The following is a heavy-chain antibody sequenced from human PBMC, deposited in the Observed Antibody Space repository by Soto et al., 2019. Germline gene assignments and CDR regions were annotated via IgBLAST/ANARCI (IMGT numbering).Heavy chain of an antibody. CDR3: ARHLGDGYNSVWFDP. CDR1: GYSFTSYW. D-gene: IGHD5-12*01. Sequence: PGESLKISCKGSGYSFTSYWISWVRQMPGKGLEWMGRIDPSDSYTNYSPSFQGHVTISADKSISTAYLQWSSLKASDAAMYYCARHLGDGYNSVWFDPWGQGTLVTVSS. V-gene: IGHV5-10-1*01. CDR2: IDPSDSYT. J-gene: IGHJ5*02.